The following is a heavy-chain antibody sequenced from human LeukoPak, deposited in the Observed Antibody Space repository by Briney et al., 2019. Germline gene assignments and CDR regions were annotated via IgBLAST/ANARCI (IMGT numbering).Heavy chain of an antibody. V-gene: IGHV4-39*01. J-gene: IGHJ4*02. D-gene: IGHD6-19*01. Sequence: SETLSLTCTVSGGSISSSSYYWGWIRQPPGKGLEWIGSIYYSGSGRTYYNPSLKSRVTISVDTSKNQFSLKLSSVTAADTAVFYCAGHPSSGWTFFDYWGQGTLVTVSS. CDR2: IYYSGSGRT. CDR1: GGSISSSSYY. CDR3: AGHPSSGWTFFDY.